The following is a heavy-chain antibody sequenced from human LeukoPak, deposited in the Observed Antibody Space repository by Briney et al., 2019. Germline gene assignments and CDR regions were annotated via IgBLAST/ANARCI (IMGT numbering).Heavy chain of an antibody. CDR2: IIPIFGIA. CDR3: ARDLAPDTAMVTEDY. D-gene: IGHD5-18*01. J-gene: IGHJ4*02. V-gene: IGHV1-69*04. Sequence: ASVKVSCKASGGTFSSYAISWVRQAPGQGLEWMGRIIPIFGIANYAQKFQGRVTITADKSTSTAYMELSSLRSEDTAVYYCARDLAPDTAMVTEDYWGQGTLVTVSS. CDR1: GGTFSSYA.